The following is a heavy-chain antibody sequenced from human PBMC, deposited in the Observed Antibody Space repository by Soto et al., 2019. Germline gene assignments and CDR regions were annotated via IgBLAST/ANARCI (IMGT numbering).Heavy chain of an antibody. J-gene: IGHJ4*02. V-gene: IGHV3-66*01. CDR2: IYSGVST. D-gene: IGHD3-16*01. CDR1: GFPVILSY. CDR3: ARDPWAADY. Sequence: EVQLVESGGGLVQPGGPRRLSCPAAGFPVILSYLCWAGRAPGKGLEWVSVIYSGVSTFYADPVRGSFTTSRDNSKNTVNLQMNSLRAEDTAVYYCARDPWAADYWGQGTLVTVSS.